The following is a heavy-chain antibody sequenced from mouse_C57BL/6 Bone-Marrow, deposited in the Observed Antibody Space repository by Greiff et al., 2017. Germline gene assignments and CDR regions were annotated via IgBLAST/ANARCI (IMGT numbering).Heavy chain of an antibody. D-gene: IGHD2-3*01. CDR3: TRRWLLGLDYAMDY. V-gene: IGHV5S21*01. J-gene: IGHJ4*01. CDR2: ISSGGDYI. Sequence: EVMLVESGAGLVKPGGSLKLSCAASGFTFSSYAMSWVRQTPEKRLEWVAYISSGGDYIYYADTVKGRFTISRDNARNTLYLQMSSLKSEDTAMYYCTRRWLLGLDYAMDYWGQGTSVTVSS. CDR1: GFTFSSYA.